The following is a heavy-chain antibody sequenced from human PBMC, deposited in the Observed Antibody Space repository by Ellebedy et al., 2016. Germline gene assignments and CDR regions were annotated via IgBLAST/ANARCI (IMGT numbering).Heavy chain of an antibody. CDR3: ARRPIVGATTNDY. CDR1: GFTFSSYS. CDR2: ISSSSSYI. Sequence: GGSLRLSCAASGFTFSSYSMNWVRQAPGKGLEWVSSISSSSSYIYYADSVKGRFTISRDNAKNSLYLQMNSLRAEDTAVYYCARRPIVGATTNDYWGQGTLVTVSS. J-gene: IGHJ4*02. D-gene: IGHD1-26*01. V-gene: IGHV3-21*01.